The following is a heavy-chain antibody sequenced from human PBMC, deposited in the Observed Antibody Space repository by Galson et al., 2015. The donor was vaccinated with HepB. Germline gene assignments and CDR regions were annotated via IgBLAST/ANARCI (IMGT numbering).Heavy chain of an antibody. Sequence: SVKVSCKVSGYTLTELSMHWVRQAPGKGLEWMGGFDPEDGETIYAQKFQGRVTMTEDTSTDTAYMELSSLRSEDTAVYYCATVSGASGWQVFDYWGQGTLVTVSS. D-gene: IGHD6-19*01. CDR2: FDPEDGET. V-gene: IGHV1-24*01. CDR1: GYTLTELS. CDR3: ATVSGASGWQVFDY. J-gene: IGHJ4*02.